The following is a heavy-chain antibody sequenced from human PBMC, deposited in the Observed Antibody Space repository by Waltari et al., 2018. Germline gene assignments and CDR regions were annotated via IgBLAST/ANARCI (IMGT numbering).Heavy chain of an antibody. V-gene: IGHV4-39*02. CDR2: IYPSGDT. Sequence: QLQLQESGPGLVTYSGTLCLTCAVAVEAISRSTSYWVWLRQPPGKEIEWIGTIYPSGDTYYHGSLESRVRMSLDRSTNHFSMALRSVTAADTAVYYCARRGDWLPLDAFDIWGQGTVVTVSS. J-gene: IGHJ3*02. CDR3: ARRGDWLPLDAFDI. CDR1: VEAISRSTSY. D-gene: IGHD2-15*01.